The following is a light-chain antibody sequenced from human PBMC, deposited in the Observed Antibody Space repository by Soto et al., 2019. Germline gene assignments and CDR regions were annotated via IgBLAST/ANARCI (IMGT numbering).Light chain of an antibody. J-gene: IGKJ5*01. CDR1: QSVTSSY. Sequence: EIVLTQSPGTLPFSPGERATLSCRASQSVTSSYLAWYQEKPGQAPRLLIYGASSRATGIPDRFSGSGSGTDFTLTISRLEPEDFAVYYCQQYGSSPQTFGQGTRLEIK. CDR3: QQYGSSPQT. V-gene: IGKV3-20*01. CDR2: GAS.